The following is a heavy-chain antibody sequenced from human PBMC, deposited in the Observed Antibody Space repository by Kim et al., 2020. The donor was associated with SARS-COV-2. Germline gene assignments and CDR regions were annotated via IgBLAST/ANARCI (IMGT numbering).Heavy chain of an antibody. D-gene: IGHD3-22*01. CDR1: GGSISSYY. J-gene: IGHJ5*02. CDR2: IFYSGTT. CDR3: ARGDDSNGYGAS. Sequence: SETLSLTCTVSGGSISSYYWSWFRQSPGKGLEWIGFIFYSGTTNYNPSLESRVTISLDTSKNQFSLKLGSVTAADTAVYYCARGDDSNGYGASWGQGTL. V-gene: IGHV4-59*13.